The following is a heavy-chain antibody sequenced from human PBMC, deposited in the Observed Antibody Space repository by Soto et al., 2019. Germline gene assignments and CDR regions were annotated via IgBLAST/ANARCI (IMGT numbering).Heavy chain of an antibody. CDR2: INPSGGST. CDR3: ARSIPTVVTRALYYYYYGMDV. CDR1: GDTFTSYY. J-gene: IGHJ6*02. Sequence: GSVKVACRASGDTFTSYYMQWVRQAPGQGLEWTGIINPSGGSTSYAQKFQGRVTMTRDTSTSTVYMDLSSLRSEDTAVYYCARSIPTVVTRALYYYYYGMDVWGQGTTVTVSS. V-gene: IGHV1-46*01. D-gene: IGHD4-17*01.